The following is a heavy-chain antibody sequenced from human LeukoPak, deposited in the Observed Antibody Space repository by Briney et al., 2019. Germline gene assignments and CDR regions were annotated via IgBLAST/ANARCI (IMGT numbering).Heavy chain of an antibody. J-gene: IGHJ6*04. V-gene: IGHV4-4*02. CDR2: IYHSGSA. D-gene: IGHD6-19*01. CDR3: ARDLRAVAGPEVYYGMDV. CDR1: GGSISSSNW. Sequence: SGTLSLTCAVSGGSISSSNWWSWVRQPPGKGLEWIGEIYHSGSANYNPSLKSRVTISVDNSKNQFSLKLRSVTAADTAVYYCARDLRAVAGPEVYYGMDVWGKGTTVTVSS.